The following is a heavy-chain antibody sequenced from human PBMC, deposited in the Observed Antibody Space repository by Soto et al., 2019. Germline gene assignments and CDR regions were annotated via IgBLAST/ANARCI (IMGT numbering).Heavy chain of an antibody. CDR1: VFTFDTFA. D-gene: IGHD1-1*01. CDR3: ARVNHGNKLYHHYAFDA. CDR2: ISYDGYNT. Sequence: GGSLRLSCAASVFTFDTFAIHWVLQTPGKVLEWVALISYDGYNTYYEDSVKGRFTISRDNYKNTLYLQMTSLRPDDTGVYYCARVNHGNKLYHHYAFDAWGQGTSVTVSS. J-gene: IGHJ6*02. V-gene: IGHV3-30-3*01.